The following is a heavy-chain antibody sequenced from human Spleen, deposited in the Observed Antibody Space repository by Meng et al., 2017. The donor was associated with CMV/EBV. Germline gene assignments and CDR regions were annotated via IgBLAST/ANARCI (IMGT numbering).Heavy chain of an antibody. D-gene: IGHD2-2*02. CDR1: AGSISSSSYY. Sequence: SETLSLTCTVSAGSISSSSYYWGWIRQPPGKGLEWIGSLYYSGSTHYNPSLKRRVSIFVDSSKNHLSLNLRSVTAADTAVYYCGRASGVFCSSANCYRGGADVWGQGITVTVSS. V-gene: IGHV4-39*07. J-gene: IGHJ6*02. CDR3: GRASGVFCSSANCYRGGADV. CDR2: LYYSGST.